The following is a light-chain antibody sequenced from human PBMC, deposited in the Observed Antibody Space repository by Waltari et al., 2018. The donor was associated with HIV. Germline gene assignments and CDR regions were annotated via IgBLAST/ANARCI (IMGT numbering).Light chain of an antibody. V-gene: IGLV2-11*01. J-gene: IGLJ2*01. CDR3: SSYGGVASYLI. CDR1: SSDIGAYDY. CDR2: DVN. Sequence: HSALTQPRSVSGSPGQSVTISCTGTSSDIGAYDYVSWFQKFPGRAPKLLIFDVNKWPSGVPDRFSGFKSGDTASLTISGLQPDDESDYFCSSYGGVASYLIFGGGTTLTVL.